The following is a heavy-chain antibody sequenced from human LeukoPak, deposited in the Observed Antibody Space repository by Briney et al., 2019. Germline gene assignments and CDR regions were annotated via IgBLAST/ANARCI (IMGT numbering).Heavy chain of an antibody. CDR1: GFPLSSYA. CDR3: ARDGGYFDRLAYFFDY. V-gene: IGHV3-23*01. CDR2: TSSSDAGT. D-gene: IGHD3-9*01. Sequence: GGSLRLSCAAFGFPLSSYAMSWVRQAPGKGLEWVSATSSSDAGTYHADSVRGRFTISRDNSKNTLYLQMNSLRVEDTAVYYCARDGGYFDRLAYFFDYWGQGALVPVSS. J-gene: IGHJ4*02.